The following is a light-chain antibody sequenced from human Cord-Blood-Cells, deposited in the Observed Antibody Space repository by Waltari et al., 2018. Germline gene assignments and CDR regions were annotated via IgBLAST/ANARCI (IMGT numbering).Light chain of an antibody. Sequence: QSVLTQPPSASGTPGQRVTISCSGSSSNIGSNTVNWYQQLPGTAPKLLIHSNNQRPSGVPDRFSVSKSGTSASLAISGLQSEDEADYYCAAWDDSLNGPVFGGGTKLTVL. CDR1: SSNIGSNT. CDR3: AAWDDSLNGPV. J-gene: IGLJ3*02. V-gene: IGLV1-44*01. CDR2: SNN.